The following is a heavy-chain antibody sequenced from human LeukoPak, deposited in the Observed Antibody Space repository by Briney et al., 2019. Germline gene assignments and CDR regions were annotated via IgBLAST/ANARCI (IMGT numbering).Heavy chain of an antibody. V-gene: IGHV3-23*01. D-gene: IGHD6-19*01. Sequence: GGSLRLSCAASGFTFSSYAMSWVRQAPGKGLEWVSGISGSGDSTYYADSVKGRFTISRDNAKNSLYLQMNSLRAEDTAVYYCARVKKAVANNWFDPWGQGTLVTGSS. CDR1: GFTFSSYA. J-gene: IGHJ5*02. CDR2: ISGSGDST. CDR3: ARVKKAVANNWFDP.